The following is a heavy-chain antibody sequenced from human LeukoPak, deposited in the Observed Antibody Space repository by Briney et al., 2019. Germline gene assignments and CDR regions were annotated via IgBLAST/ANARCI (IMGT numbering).Heavy chain of an antibody. Sequence: SQTLSLTCTVSGGSISSGDYYWRWIRQPPGKGLEWIGYIYYSGSTYYNPSLKSRVTISVDTSKNQFSLKLSSVTAADTAVYYCARRWGYDSSGYYDYWGQGTLVTVSS. CDR1: GGSISSGDYY. CDR2: IYYSGST. D-gene: IGHD3-22*01. CDR3: ARRWGYDSSGYYDY. V-gene: IGHV4-30-4*08. J-gene: IGHJ4*02.